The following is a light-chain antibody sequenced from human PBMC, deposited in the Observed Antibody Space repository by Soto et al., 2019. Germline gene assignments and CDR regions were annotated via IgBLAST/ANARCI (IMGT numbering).Light chain of an antibody. CDR1: QSARIS. V-gene: IGKV3-15*01. J-gene: IGKJ2*01. CDR3: QQYGRSPFT. CDR2: DVS. Sequence: ETVMTQSPATLSVSPGERATLSCRASQSARISLGWYQQKPGQAPRLLIYDVSTRATGVPARFSGSGSGTEFTLTISSPQSEDFAVYYCQQYGRSPFTFGQGTKLQIK.